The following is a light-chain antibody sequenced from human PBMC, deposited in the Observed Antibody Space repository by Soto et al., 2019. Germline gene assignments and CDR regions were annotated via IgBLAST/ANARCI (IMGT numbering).Light chain of an antibody. CDR3: LLYYGGAQLV. J-gene: IGLJ2*01. Sequence: QSVLTQPASVSGSPGQSITISCTGTSSDVGGYYYVSWYQHHPGKAPKLIIYEVTNRPSGVSSRFSGSNSGNTASLIISGLQAEDEAEYYCLLYYGGAQLVFGGGTKLTVL. CDR1: SSDVGGYYY. CDR2: EVT. V-gene: IGLV2-14*01.